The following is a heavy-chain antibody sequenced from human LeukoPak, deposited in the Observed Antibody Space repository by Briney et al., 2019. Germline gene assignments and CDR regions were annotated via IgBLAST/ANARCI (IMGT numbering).Heavy chain of an antibody. V-gene: IGHV3-23*01. Sequence: TGGSLRLSCAASGFTFSSYAMSWVRQAPGKGLEWVSAISGSGGSTYHADSVKGRFTISRDNSKNTLYLQMNSLRAEDTAAYHCAKNWNADYWGQGTLVTVSS. J-gene: IGHJ4*02. CDR3: AKNWNADY. CDR2: ISGSGGST. D-gene: IGHD1-1*01. CDR1: GFTFSSYA.